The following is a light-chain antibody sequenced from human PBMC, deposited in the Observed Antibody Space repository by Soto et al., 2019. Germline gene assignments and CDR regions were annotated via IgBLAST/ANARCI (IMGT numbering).Light chain of an antibody. CDR2: DAS. CDR1: QSVSSY. J-gene: IGKJ3*01. CDR3: QQRSNWPPGFT. V-gene: IGKV3-11*01. Sequence: EIVLTQSPATLSLSPGERATLSCRASQSVSSYLAWYQQKPGQAPRLLIYDASNRATGIPARFSGSGSGTDFTLTISSLEPEDFAVYYCQQRSNWPPGFTFGPGTKVVS.